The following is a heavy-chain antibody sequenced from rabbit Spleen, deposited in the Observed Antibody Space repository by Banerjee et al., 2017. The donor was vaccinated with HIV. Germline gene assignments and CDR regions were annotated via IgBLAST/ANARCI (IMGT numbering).Heavy chain of an antibody. J-gene: IGHJ6*01. CDR3: ARDTGSSFSSYGMDL. V-gene: IGHV1S40*01. CDR1: GFSFNNRYY. Sequence: QSLEESGGDLVKPGASLTLTCTASGFSFNNRYYMCWVRQAPGKGLEWIACIASVSSGDTYYASWAKGRFTISKTSSTTVTLQMTSLTVADTATYFCARDTGSSFSSYGMDLWGPGTLVTVS. CDR2: IASVSSGDT. D-gene: IGHD8-1*01.